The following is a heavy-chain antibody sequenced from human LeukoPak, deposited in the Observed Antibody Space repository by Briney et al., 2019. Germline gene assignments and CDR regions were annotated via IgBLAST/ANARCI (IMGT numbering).Heavy chain of an antibody. V-gene: IGHV3-30-3*01. Sequence: GGSLRLSCAASGFTFSSYAMHWVRQAPGKGLEWVAVIPYDGSNKYYADSVKGRFTISRDNSKNTLYLQMNSLRAEDTAVYYCARDRFPGYYMDVWGKGTTVTVSS. J-gene: IGHJ6*03. D-gene: IGHD2-21*01. CDR2: IPYDGSNK. CDR3: ARDRFPGYYMDV. CDR1: GFTFSSYA.